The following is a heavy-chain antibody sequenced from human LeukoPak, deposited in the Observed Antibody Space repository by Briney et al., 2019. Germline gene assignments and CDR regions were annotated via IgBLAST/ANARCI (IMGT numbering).Heavy chain of an antibody. CDR1: GYTFTSYY. D-gene: IGHD1-26*01. CDR3: AADRWELRRNSWSCWFDP. Sequence: ASVKVSCKASGYTFTSYYMHWVRQAPGQGLEWMGIINPSGGSTNYAQKFQERVTITRDMSTSTAYMELSSLRSEDTAVYYCAADRWELRRNSWSCWFDPWGQGTLVTVSS. J-gene: IGHJ5*02. CDR2: INPSGGST. V-gene: IGHV1-46*01.